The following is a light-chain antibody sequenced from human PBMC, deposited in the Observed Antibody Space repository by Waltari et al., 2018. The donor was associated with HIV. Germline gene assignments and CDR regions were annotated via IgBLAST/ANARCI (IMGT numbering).Light chain of an antibody. CDR2: KTD. J-gene: IGLJ2*01. V-gene: IGLV1-47*01. Sequence: QSALTQPPSASGTPGQRVTISCSGSSSNIGNNFVYWYQQILRTTPKLLIYKTDQRPSGGPDRFSGSKSGTSAAPTISGLRSEDEADYFCAAWDDSLSGHVAFGGGTRVTVL. CDR3: AAWDDSLSGHVA. CDR1: SSNIGNNF.